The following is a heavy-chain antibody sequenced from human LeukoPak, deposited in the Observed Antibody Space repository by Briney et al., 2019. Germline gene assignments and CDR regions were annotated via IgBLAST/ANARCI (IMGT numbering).Heavy chain of an antibody. V-gene: IGHV4-38-2*02. J-gene: IGHJ2*01. CDR2: LYHSGTT. Sequence: SETLSLTCTVSGYSIAHGFFWAWIRQPPGGGLEWIGSLYHSGTTYYNTSLKSRISTSVDTSKNQFSLKLRPVTAADTAVYYCARVEVPRDINDWYFDPWGRGTLVTVSS. D-gene: IGHD2-15*01. CDR3: ARVEVPRDINDWYFDP. CDR1: GYSIAHGFF.